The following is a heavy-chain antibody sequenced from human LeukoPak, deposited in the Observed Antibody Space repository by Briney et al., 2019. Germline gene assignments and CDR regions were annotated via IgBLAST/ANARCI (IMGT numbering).Heavy chain of an antibody. CDR2: INSDGSDT. D-gene: IGHD3-16*01. J-gene: IGHJ3*02. CDR3: VRGGRNHGFDI. V-gene: IGHV3-74*01. Sequence: GGSLRLSCAASGFIFSTYWMHWVRQAPGKGLVWVSRINSDGSDTIYADSVTGRFTISRDNAKNTLDLQLSSLGAEDTAVYYCVRGGRNHGFDIWGQGTTVTVSS. CDR1: GFIFSTYW.